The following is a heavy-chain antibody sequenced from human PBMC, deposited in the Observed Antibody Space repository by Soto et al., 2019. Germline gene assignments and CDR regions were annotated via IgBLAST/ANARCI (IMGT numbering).Heavy chain of an antibody. V-gene: IGHV4-31*03. J-gene: IGHJ4*02. D-gene: IGHD3-3*01. CDR3: ARGTSYDSWSGYSSQGFED. CDR1: GGSISSGGYY. CDR2: IYYSGSS. Sequence: SETLSLTCTVSGGSISSGGYYWSWIRQHPGKGLEWIGYIYYSGSSYYNPSLKSRVTISVDTSKNLFSLKLSSVTAADTAVYYCARGTSYDSWSGYSSQGFEDWGQGTRVIVTS.